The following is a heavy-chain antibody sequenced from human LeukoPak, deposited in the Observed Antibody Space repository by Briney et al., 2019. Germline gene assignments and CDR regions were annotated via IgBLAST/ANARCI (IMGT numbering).Heavy chain of an antibody. V-gene: IGHV1-58*02. CDR1: GFTFTSSA. CDR2: IVVGSGNT. CDR3: AAGGGIVGATTAFDI. D-gene: IGHD1-26*01. Sequence: GTSVKVSCKASGFTFTSSAMQWVRQARGQRLEWIGWIVVGSGNTNCAQKFQERVTITRDMSTSTAYMELSSLRSEDTAVYYCAAGGGIVGATTAFDIWGQGTMVTVSS. J-gene: IGHJ3*02.